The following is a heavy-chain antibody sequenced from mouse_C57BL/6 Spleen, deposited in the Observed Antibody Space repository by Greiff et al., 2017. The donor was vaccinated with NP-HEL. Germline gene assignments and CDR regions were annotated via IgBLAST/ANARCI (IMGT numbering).Heavy chain of an antibody. CDR3: ARQGVYYDYENWYFDV. CDR1: GFTFSSYG. V-gene: IGHV5-6*01. CDR2: ISSGGSYT. D-gene: IGHD2-4*01. Sequence: EVKLMESGGDLVKPGGSLKLSCAASGFTFSSYGMSWVRQTPDKRLEWVATISSGGSYTYYPDSVKGRFTISRDNAKNTLYLQMSSLKSEDTAMYYCARQGVYYDYENWYFDVWGTGTTVTVSS. J-gene: IGHJ1*03.